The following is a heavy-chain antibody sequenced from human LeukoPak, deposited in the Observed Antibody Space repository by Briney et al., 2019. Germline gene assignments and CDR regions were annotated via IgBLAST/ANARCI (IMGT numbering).Heavy chain of an antibody. D-gene: IGHD6-6*01. V-gene: IGHV3-21*04. CDR1: GFTFSSYT. CDR3: AREAGSSSSLDF. Sequence: GGSLRLSCAASGFTFSSYTMNWVRQAPGKGLEWVSSISSSSGYIYYADSLKGRFTISRDNAKNSLYLQVNSLRAEDTAVYYCAREAGSSSSLDFWGQGTLVTVSS. J-gene: IGHJ4*02. CDR2: ISSSSGYI.